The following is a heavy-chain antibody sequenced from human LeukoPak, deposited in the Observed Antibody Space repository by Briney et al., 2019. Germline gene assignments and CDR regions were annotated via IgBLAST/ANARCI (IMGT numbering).Heavy chain of an antibody. CDR2: TYYRSKRLS. D-gene: IGHD6-19*01. J-gene: IGHJ5*02. V-gene: IGHV6-1*01. CDR3: ARGIMEYSSGWVYMEWFDP. CDR1: GVKVSNNSAV. Sequence: SQTLSLTCALSGVKVSNNSAVWHWIRQSPSRGLEWRERTYYRSKRLSDYAVSLKSRLTINPDKSKNQFSLQLNSVTPEDTAVYYCARGIMEYSSGWVYMEWFDPWGQGALVTVSS.